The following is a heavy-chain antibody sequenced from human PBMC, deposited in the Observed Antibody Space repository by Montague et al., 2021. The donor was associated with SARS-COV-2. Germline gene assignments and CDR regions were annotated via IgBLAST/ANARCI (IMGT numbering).Heavy chain of an antibody. CDR1: GFTFSDSP. D-gene: IGHD3-9*01. J-gene: IGHJ5*02. Sequence: SLRLSCAASGFTFSDSPMSWVRQAPGKGLDWVSLIHSAGRGRYYADSVQGRFTISRDNPKNTVYLQMNSLRDVDTAVYYCTKAADILAGYSLINLDAWGQGTLVIVSS. CDR3: TKAADILAGYSLINLDA. V-gene: IGHV3-23*03. CDR2: IHSAGRGR.